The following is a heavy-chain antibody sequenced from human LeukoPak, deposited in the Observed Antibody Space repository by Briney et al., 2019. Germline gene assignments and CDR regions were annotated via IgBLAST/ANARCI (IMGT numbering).Heavy chain of an antibody. J-gene: IGHJ4*02. CDR2: IDWDADK. CDR3: ARRGYFSSGWYFFDY. Sequence: SGPALVKPTQTLTLTCTFSGFSLSTNGMCVSWIRQPPGNALEWLARIDWDADKYYNTSLKTRLTISRDASKNQVVLTMTNMDPVDTATYSCARRGYFSSGWYFFDYWGQGILVTVSS. CDR1: GFSLSTNGMC. D-gene: IGHD6-19*01. V-gene: IGHV2-70*11.